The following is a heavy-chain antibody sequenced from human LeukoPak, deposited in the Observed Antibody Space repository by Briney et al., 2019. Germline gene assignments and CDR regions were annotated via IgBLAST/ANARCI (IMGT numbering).Heavy chain of an antibody. V-gene: IGHV1-69*04. CDR2: IIPILGIA. CDR3: ARMSGSFDAFDI. CDR1: GGTFSSYA. J-gene: IGHJ3*02. D-gene: IGHD1-26*01. Sequence: SVKVSCKASGGTFSSYAISWVRQAPGQGLEWMGRIIPILGIANYAQKFQGRVTITADKSTSTAYMELSSLRSEDTAVYYCARMSGSFDAFDIWGQGTMVTVSS.